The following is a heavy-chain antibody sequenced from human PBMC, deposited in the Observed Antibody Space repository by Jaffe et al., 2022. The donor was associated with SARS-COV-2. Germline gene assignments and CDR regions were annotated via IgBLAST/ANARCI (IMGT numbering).Heavy chain of an antibody. J-gene: IGHJ4*02. V-gene: IGHV3-30-3*01. CDR1: GFTFSSYA. CDR2: ISYDGSNK. CDR3: ARAELELRFSQVV. D-gene: IGHD1-7*01. Sequence: QVQLVESGGGVVQPGRSLRLSCAASGFTFSSYAMHWVRQAPGKGLEWVAVISYDGSNKYYADSVKGRFTISRDNSKNTLYLQMNSLRAEDTAVYYCARAELELRFSQVVWGQGTLVTVSS.